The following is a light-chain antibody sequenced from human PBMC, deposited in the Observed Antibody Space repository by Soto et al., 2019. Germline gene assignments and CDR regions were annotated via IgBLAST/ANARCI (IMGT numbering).Light chain of an antibody. V-gene: IGLV1-40*01. CDR1: SSNIGAGYE. CDR2: ETN. CDR3: QSYDSSLSGYV. J-gene: IGLJ1*01. Sequence: QSVLTQPPSVSEAPGQRVTISCTGSSSNIGAGYEAHWYQQVPGTAPKPLIYETNNRPSGLPDRFSGSKSGTSASLAITGLQAEDEAEYYCQSYDSSLSGYVFGTGTKVTVL.